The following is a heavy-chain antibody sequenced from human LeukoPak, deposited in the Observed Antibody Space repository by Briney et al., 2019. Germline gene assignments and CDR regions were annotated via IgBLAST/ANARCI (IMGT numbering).Heavy chain of an antibody. Sequence: GGSPRLSCAASGFTVSSNYMSWVRQAPGKGLEWVSVIYSGGSTYYADSVKGRFTISRDNSKNTLYLQMNSLRAEDTAVYYCARDRNYDILTGYYYYFDYWGQGTLVTVSS. D-gene: IGHD3-9*01. J-gene: IGHJ4*02. CDR3: ARDRNYDILTGYYYYFDY. CDR2: IYSGGST. V-gene: IGHV3-66*02. CDR1: GFTVSSNY.